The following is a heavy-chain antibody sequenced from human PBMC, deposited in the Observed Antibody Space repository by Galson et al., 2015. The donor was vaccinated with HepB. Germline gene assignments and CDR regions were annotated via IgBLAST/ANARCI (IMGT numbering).Heavy chain of an antibody. D-gene: IGHD2-8*01. Sequence: SLRLSCAASGFTFSTYSMHWVRQAPGKGLEWVAFSSPDGNNENYADSLKGRFTVSRDNSKNSLDLQMNSLRTEDTAVYYCAREGGPPSYAGVGLDVWGQGTTVTVSS. J-gene: IGHJ6*02. CDR3: AREGGPPSYAGVGLDV. CDR1: GFTFSTYS. V-gene: IGHV3-30*04. CDR2: SSPDGNNE.